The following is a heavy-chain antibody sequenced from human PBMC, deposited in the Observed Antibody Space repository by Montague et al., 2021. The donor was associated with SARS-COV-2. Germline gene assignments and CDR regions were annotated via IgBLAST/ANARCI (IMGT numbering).Heavy chain of an antibody. V-gene: IGHV4-38-2*02. CDR1: GYSISSGYY. CDR2: IYHSGST. Sequence: SETLSLTCTVSGYSISSGYYWGWIRQPPGKGLEWIGSIYHSGSTYYNPSLKRRVTISVDTSKNQFSLKLTSVTAADTAVYYCASDCYDYGSGSYQRWFDPWGQGTLVTVSS. CDR3: ASDCYDYGSGSYQRWFDP. D-gene: IGHD3-10*01. J-gene: IGHJ5*02.